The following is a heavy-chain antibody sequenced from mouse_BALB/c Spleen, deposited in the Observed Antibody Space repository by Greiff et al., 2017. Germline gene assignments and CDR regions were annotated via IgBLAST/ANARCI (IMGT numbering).Heavy chain of an antibody. Sequence: QVHVKQSGPGLVQPSQSLSITCTVSGFSLTSYGVHWVRQSPGKGLEWLGVIWSGGSTDYNAAFISRLSISKDNSKSQVFFKMNSLQADDTAIYYCARNYYYGSSYVGFAYWGQGTLVTVSA. CDR3: ARNYYYGSSYVGFAY. D-gene: IGHD1-1*01. J-gene: IGHJ3*01. CDR2: IWSGGST. CDR1: GFSLTSYG. V-gene: IGHV2-4-1*01.